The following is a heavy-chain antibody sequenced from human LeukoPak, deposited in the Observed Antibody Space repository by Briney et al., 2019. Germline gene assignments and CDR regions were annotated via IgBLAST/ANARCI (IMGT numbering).Heavy chain of an antibody. CDR1: GGSISSYY. CDR3: ARQGEGWNYGGFDP. D-gene: IGHD1-7*01. CDR2: IYYSGST. J-gene: IGHJ5*02. V-gene: IGHV4-59*08. Sequence: SVTLSLTCTVSGGSISSYYWSWIRQPPGKGLEWIGYIYYSGSTNYNPSLKSRVTISVDTSKNQFSLKLSSVTAADTAVYYCARQGEGWNYGGFDPWGQGTLVTVSS.